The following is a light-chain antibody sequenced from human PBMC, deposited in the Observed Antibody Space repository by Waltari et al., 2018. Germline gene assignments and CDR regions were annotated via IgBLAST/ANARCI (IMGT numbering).Light chain of an antibody. CDR3: AAWVDSLYGCF. V-gene: IGLV1-44*01. CDR2: TDS. J-gene: IGLJ1*01. CDR1: SSSIGSNP. Sequence: QSVLTQPPSASGTPGQTVSISCSGSSSSIGSNPVRWYQVLPGAAPRLLIHTDSQRPSGVPDRFSASRSGTYSSLAISGLQFEDAAEYYCAAWVDSLYGCFFGTGTRVTVL.